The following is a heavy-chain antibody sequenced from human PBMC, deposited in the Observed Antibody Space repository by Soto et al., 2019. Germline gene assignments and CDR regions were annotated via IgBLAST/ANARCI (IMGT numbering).Heavy chain of an antibody. CDR2: MNPNSGNT. V-gene: IGHV1-8*01. J-gene: IGHJ6*02. CDR3: ARGDIVLVPATDV. Sequence: ASVKVSCKASGYTFTSYDINWVRQATGQGLEWMGWMNPNSGNTGYAQKFKGRDTMTRNTSISTDNMKLSSLRYEDTAVYYCARGDIVLVPATDVWGQGTTVTVSS. D-gene: IGHD2-2*01. CDR1: GYTFTSYD.